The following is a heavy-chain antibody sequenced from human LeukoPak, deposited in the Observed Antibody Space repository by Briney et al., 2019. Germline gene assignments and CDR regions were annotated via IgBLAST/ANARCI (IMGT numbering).Heavy chain of an antibody. D-gene: IGHD5-18*01. J-gene: IGHJ4*02. V-gene: IGHV4-31*03. CDR2: IYYSGST. Sequence: SETLSLTCTVSGGSISSGGYYWSWIRQHPGKGLEWIGYIYYSGSTYYNPSLKSRVTISVDTSKNQFSLKLSSVTAADTAVYYCARASYSYGYALDYWGQGTLVTVSS. CDR3: ARASYSYGYALDY. CDR1: GGSISSGGYY.